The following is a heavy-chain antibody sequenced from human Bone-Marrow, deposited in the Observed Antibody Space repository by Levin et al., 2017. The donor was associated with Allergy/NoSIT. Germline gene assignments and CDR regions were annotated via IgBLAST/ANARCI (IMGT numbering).Heavy chain of an antibody. CDR3: AKDYQGVVPDYFDP. CDR2: ISGSGENT. Sequence: GGSLRLSCAASGFTFSNYAMTWVRQAPGKGLEWVSDISGSGENTHYADSVKGRFTISRDNSKNTLYLQLNSLRAEDTAVYHCAKDYQGVVPDYFDPWGQGTLVTVSS. V-gene: IGHV3-23*01. J-gene: IGHJ4*02. CDR1: GFTFSNYA. D-gene: IGHD3-10*01.